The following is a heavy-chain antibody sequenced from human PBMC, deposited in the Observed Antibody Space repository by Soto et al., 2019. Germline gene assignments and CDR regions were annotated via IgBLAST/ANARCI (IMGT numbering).Heavy chain of an antibody. D-gene: IGHD2-15*01. CDR1: GGSFGGYY. V-gene: IGHV4-34*01. Sequence: SETLSLTCAVYGGSFGGYYWSWIRQPPGKGLEWIGEINHSGSTNYNPSLKSRVTISVDTSKNQFSLKLSSVTAADTAVYYCARGPEEWWPRSDWFDPWGQGTLVTVSS. J-gene: IGHJ5*02. CDR3: ARGPEEWWPRSDWFDP. CDR2: INHSGST.